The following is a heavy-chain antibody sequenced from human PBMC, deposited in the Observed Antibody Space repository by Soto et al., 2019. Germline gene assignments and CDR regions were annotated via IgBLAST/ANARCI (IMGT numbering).Heavy chain of an antibody. CDR1: GFTFTRYS. CDR3: ARESEDLTSNFDY. V-gene: IGHV3-21*01. CDR2: ISSTTNYI. J-gene: IGHJ4*02. Sequence: GSLRLSCAASGFTFTRYSMNWVRQAPGKGLEWVSSISSTTNYIYYADSMKGRFTVSRVNAKNSVYLEMNSLSAEDTAVYYCARESEDLTSNFDYWGQGTLVTVSS.